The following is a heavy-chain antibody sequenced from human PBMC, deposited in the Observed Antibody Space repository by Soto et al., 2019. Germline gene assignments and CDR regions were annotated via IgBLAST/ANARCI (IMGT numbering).Heavy chain of an antibody. J-gene: IGHJ5*02. D-gene: IGHD6-19*01. CDR1: GYTFTSYA. CDR3: ATTGLAVAGTKYWFDP. CDR2: ISAYNGNT. Sequence: ASVKVSCKASGYTFTSYAMHWVRQAPGQGLEWMGWISAYNGNTNYAQKLQGRVTMTTDTSTSTAYMELRSLRSDDTAVYYCATTGLAVAGTKYWFDPWGQGTLVTVSS. V-gene: IGHV1-18*01.